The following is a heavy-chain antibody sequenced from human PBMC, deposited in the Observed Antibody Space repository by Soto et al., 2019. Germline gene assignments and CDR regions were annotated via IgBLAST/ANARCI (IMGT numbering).Heavy chain of an antibody. CDR2: IYYSGST. CDR1: GGSISSYY. Sequence: SETLSLTCTVSGGSISSYYWSWIRQPPGKGLEWIGYIYYSGSTNYNPSLKSRVTISVDTSKNQFSLKLSSVTAADTAVYYCARDGLAAAGPPYNWFDPWGQGTLVTVSS. J-gene: IGHJ5*02. V-gene: IGHV4-59*01. CDR3: ARDGLAAAGPPYNWFDP. D-gene: IGHD6-13*01.